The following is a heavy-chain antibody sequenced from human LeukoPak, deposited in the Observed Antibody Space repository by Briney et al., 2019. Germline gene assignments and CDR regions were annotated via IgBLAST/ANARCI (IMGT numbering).Heavy chain of an antibody. CDR3: AKVRLYYDSSGYLDY. J-gene: IGHJ4*02. V-gene: IGHV3-30*02. CDR1: GFTFSSYG. CDR2: IRYDGSNK. D-gene: IGHD3-22*01. Sequence: PGGSLRLSCAASGFTFSSYGMHWVRQAPGKGLEWVAFIRYDGSNKYYADSVKGRFTISRDNSKNTLYLQMNSLRAEDTAVYYCAKVRLYYDSSGYLDYWGQGTLVTVSS.